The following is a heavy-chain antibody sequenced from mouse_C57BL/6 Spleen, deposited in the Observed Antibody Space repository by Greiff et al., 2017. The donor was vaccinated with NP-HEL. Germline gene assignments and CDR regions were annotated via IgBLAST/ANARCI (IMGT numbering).Heavy chain of an antibody. Sequence: VKLVESGPGLVQPSQSLSITCTVSGFSLTSYGVHWVRQSPGKGLEWLGVIWSGGSTDYNAAFISRLSISKDNSKSQVFFKMNSLQADDTAIYYCARNYYGSSYGFAYWGQGTQVTVSA. J-gene: IGHJ3*01. CDR2: IWSGGST. V-gene: IGHV2-2*01. D-gene: IGHD1-1*01. CDR1: GFSLTSYG. CDR3: ARNYYGSSYGFAY.